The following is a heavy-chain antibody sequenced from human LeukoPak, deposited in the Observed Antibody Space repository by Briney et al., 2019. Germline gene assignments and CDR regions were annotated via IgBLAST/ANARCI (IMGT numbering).Heavy chain of an antibody. D-gene: IGHD6-13*01. V-gene: IGHV4-59*01. CDR2: IYYSGST. J-gene: IGHJ4*02. CDR3: ARIAAAGRGAYFDY. CDR1: GGSISSYY. Sequence: SETLSLTCTVSGGSISSYYWSWIRQPPGKGLEWIGYIYYSGSTNYNPSLKSRVTISVDTSKNQFSLKLSSVTAADTAVYYCARIAAAGRGAYFDYWGQGTLVTVSS.